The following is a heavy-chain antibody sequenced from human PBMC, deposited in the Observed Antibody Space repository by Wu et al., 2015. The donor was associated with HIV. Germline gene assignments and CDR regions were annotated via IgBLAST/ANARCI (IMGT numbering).Heavy chain of an antibody. Sequence: QVQLVQSGAEVKKPGSSVKVSCKASGGTFSSYAISWVRQAPGQGLEWMGGIIPIFGTANYAQKFQGRVTITADESTSTAYMELSSLRSEDTGLYFCARGSIGADFWTPFDSWGQGALVTVSS. CDR3: ARGSIGADFWTPFDS. D-gene: IGHD3-3*01. J-gene: IGHJ4*02. CDR1: GGTFSSYA. CDR2: IIPIFGTA. V-gene: IGHV1-69*12.